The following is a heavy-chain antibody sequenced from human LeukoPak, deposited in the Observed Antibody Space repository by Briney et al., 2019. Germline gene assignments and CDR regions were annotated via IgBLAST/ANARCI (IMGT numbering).Heavy chain of an antibody. CDR2: INPNSGGT. CDR1: VYTFTGYY. CDR3: ARDYYDSSGYKYYYYYYMDV. V-gene: IGHV1-2*02. J-gene: IGHJ6*03. D-gene: IGHD3-22*01. Sequence: ASVKVSCKSSVYTFTGYYMHWVRQAPGQGREWMGLINPNSGGTNYAQKLQGRVTMTRETCISTAYMELRRLRSDDTAVYYCARDYYDSSGYKYYYYYYMDVWGKGTTVTVSS.